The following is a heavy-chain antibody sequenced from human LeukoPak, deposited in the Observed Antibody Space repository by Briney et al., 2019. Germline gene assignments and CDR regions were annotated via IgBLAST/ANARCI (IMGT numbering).Heavy chain of an antibody. CDR2: IWYDGSNK. Sequence: GGSLRLSCAASGFTFRSYGMHWVREAPGKGLEWVSIIWYDGSNKYYADSVEGRFTISRDNSKNTLYLQMNSLRAEDTAVYYCTRDPYDILIGYSPYFDYWGQGTLVTVSS. D-gene: IGHD3-9*01. V-gene: IGHV3-33*01. CDR3: TRDPYDILIGYSPYFDY. J-gene: IGHJ4*02. CDR1: GFTFRSYG.